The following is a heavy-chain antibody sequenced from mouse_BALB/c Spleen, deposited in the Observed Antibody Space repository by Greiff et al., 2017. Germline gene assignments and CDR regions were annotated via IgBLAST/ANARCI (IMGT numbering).Heavy chain of an antibody. J-gene: IGHJ4*01. CDR3: TRTGDGYWNAMDY. V-gene: IGHV1S22*01. D-gene: IGHD2-3*01. Sequence: KQPGSELVRPGASVKLSCKASGYTFTSYWMHWVKQRHGQGLEWIGNIYPGSGSTNYDEKFKSKGTLTVDTSSSTAYMHLSSLTSEDSAVYYCTRTGDGYWNAMDYWGQGTSVTVAS. CDR2: IYPGSGST. CDR1: GYTFTSYW.